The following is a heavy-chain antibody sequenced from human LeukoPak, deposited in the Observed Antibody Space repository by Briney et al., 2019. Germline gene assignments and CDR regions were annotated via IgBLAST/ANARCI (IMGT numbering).Heavy chain of an antibody. CDR2: IDARSGIT. CDR3: ARTYDFGRGPPGDAFDD. V-gene: IGHV3-48*01. Sequence: GGSLRLSCAASGFTFTIFGLNWVRQAPGKGPEWVSYIDARSGITYYADSVQGRFTISRDDARESVFLQMDGLRVDDTAVYYCARTYDFGRGPPGDAFDDWGPGTWVIVSA. CDR1: GFTFTIFG. J-gene: IGHJ3*01. D-gene: IGHD3-3*01.